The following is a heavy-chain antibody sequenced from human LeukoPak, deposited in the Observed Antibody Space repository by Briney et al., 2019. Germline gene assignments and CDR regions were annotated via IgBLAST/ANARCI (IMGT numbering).Heavy chain of an antibody. V-gene: IGHV3-30*18. D-gene: IGHD3-10*01. Sequence: GRSLRLSCAASGFTFRSYGMHWVRQAPGQGLECVAVKAYDGSNTYYADSVKGRFTISSDNAKNTLYLQMTSLRAEDSAVYYCAKGGEYYYGMDVWGQGTTVTVSS. CDR3: AKGGEYYYGMDV. J-gene: IGHJ6*02. CDR1: GFTFRSYG. CDR2: KAYDGSNT.